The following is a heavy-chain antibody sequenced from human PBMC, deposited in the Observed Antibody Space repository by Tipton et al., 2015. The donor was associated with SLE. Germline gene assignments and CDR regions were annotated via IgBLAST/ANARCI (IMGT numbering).Heavy chain of an antibody. CDR1: GFTFSDYG. J-gene: IGHJ3*02. V-gene: IGHV3-30*18. D-gene: IGHD2-2*01. Sequence: SLRLSCAASGFTFSDYGMHWVRQAPGKGLEWVAVIWYDGTKIYYADSVKGRFTISRDNPKKTLYLQMDSLRAEDTGVYYCAKDISLVGDAFDIWGQGTMVTVSS. CDR3: AKDISLVGDAFDI. CDR2: IWYDGTKI.